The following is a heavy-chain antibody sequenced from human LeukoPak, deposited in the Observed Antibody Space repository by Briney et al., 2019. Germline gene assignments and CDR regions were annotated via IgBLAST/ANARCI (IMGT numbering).Heavy chain of an antibody. J-gene: IGHJ4*02. Sequence: SETLSLTCTVSGGSISSSSYYWGWIRQPPGKGLEWIGSIYYSGSTDYNPSLKSRLTISADTSKNQFSLKLSSVTAADTAVYYCARGYCSGGSCYSARYWGQGTLVTVSS. D-gene: IGHD2-15*01. CDR3: ARGYCSGGSCYSARY. CDR1: GGSISSSSYY. V-gene: IGHV4-39*07. CDR2: IYYSGST.